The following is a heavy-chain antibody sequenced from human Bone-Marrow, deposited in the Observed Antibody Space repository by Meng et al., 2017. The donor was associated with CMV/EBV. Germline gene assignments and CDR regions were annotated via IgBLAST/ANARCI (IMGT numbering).Heavy chain of an antibody. CDR1: GGPFSGYY. CDR3: ARGLGRWLQLALDY. J-gene: IGHJ4*02. D-gene: IGHD5-24*01. V-gene: IGHV4-34*01. CDR2: INHSGST. Sequence: SETLSLTCAVYGGPFSGYYWSWIRQPPGKGLEWIGEINHSGSTNYNPSLKSRVTVSVDTSKNQFSLKLSSVTAADTAVYYCARGLGRWLQLALDYWGQGTLVTVSS.